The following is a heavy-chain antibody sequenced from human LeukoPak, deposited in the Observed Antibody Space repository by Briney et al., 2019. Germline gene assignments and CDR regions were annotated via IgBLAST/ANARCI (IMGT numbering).Heavy chain of an antibody. CDR1: GLTFSSYA. Sequence: GGSLRLSCAASGLTFSSYAMSWVRQAPGKGLEWVSAISGSGGSTYYADSVKGRSTISRDNSKNTLYLQMNSLRAEDTAVYYCAKVGGYSSSWYPNQPFDYWGQGTLVTVSS. D-gene: IGHD6-13*01. CDR2: ISGSGGST. CDR3: AKVGGYSSSWYPNQPFDY. J-gene: IGHJ4*02. V-gene: IGHV3-23*01.